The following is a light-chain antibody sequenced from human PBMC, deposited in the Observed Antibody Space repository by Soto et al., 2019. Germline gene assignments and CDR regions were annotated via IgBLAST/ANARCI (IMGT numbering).Light chain of an antibody. V-gene: IGKV2-30*01. CDR3: MQATYWPPRT. Sequence: DVVMTQSPLSLPVTLGQPAAISCRSSQSLLYSDGNTYLSWFQQRPGRSPRRLIYKVSIRDSGVPDRFSGSGSGTDFTLKITRVEAEDVGVYYCMQATYWPPRTFGQGTKVDIK. CDR1: QSLLYSDGNTY. J-gene: IGKJ1*01. CDR2: KVS.